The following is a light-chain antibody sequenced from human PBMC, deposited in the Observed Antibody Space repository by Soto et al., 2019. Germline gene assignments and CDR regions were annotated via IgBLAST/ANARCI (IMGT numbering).Light chain of an antibody. CDR3: QHYDSYSEA. CDR1: QTLSSW. Sequence: DIQMPQPPSTLSGSVGDRVTITCRASQTLSSWLAWYQQKPGKAPKLLIYKASTLKSGVPSRFSGSGSGTECTLTISSLQPDDFATYDCQHYDSYSEAFGQGTKVDIK. CDR2: KAS. V-gene: IGKV1-5*03. J-gene: IGKJ1*01.